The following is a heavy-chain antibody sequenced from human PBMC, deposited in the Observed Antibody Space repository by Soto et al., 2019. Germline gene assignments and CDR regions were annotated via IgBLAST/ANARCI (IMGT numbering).Heavy chain of an antibody. CDR2: IIPIFGTA. J-gene: IGHJ6*02. Sequence: ASVKVSCKAPGGTFSSYAISWVRQAPGQGLEWMGGIIPIFGTANYAQKFQGRVTITADRSTSTAYMELSSLRSEDTAVYYCARGGYSYGPGGMDVWGQGTTVTVSS. D-gene: IGHD5-18*01. CDR1: GGTFSSYA. V-gene: IGHV1-69*06. CDR3: ARGGYSYGPGGMDV.